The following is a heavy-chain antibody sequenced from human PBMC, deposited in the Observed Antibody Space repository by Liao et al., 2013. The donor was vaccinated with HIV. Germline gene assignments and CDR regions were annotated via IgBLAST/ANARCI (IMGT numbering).Heavy chain of an antibody. V-gene: IGHV4-59*12. D-gene: IGHD3-16*01. CDR1: GGSMRTNY. CDR3: ARVREFGALYFFDY. CDR2: FYHSGST. J-gene: IGHJ4*02. Sequence: QVQLQESGPRLVKPSETLSLTCTVSGGSMRTNYWSWIRQPPGKGLEWIGYFYHSGSTNYNPSLKSRVSISIETSKNQFSLKLSSVTAADTAVYYCARVREFGALYFFDYWGQGTLVTVSS.